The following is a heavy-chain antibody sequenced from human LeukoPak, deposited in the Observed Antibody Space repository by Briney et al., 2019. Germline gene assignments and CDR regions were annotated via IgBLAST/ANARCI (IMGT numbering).Heavy chain of an antibody. Sequence: PPGGSLRLSCAASGFTFSSYRMNWVRQAPGKGLEWVANIKQDGSEKYYVDSVKGGFNISRDNAKNSLYLQMNSLRAEDTAVYYCARDPITYYDFWSGYRGTYWGQGTLVTVSS. CDR2: IKQDGSEK. J-gene: IGHJ4*02. CDR3: ARDPITYYDFWSGYRGTY. CDR1: GFTFSSYR. V-gene: IGHV3-7*01. D-gene: IGHD3-3*01.